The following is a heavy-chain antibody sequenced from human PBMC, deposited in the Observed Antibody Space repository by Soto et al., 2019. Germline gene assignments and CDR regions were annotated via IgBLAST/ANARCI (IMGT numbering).Heavy chain of an antibody. V-gene: IGHV4-34*01. CDR2: IYHSGST. CDR3: ARGVEYQLISRYNWFEP. Sequence: SETLSLTCAVYGGSFSGYYWSCIRQPPWKGLEWIVEIYHSGSTNYNPSLKSRVTISVDTSKNQFSLKLSSVTAADTAVYYCARGVEYQLISRYNWFEPWGQGTTVTFSS. D-gene: IGHD2-2*01. J-gene: IGHJ5*02. CDR1: GGSFSGYY.